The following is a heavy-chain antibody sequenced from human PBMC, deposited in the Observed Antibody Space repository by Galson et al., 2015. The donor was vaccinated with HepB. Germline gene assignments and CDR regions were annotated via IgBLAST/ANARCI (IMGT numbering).Heavy chain of an antibody. D-gene: IGHD4-23*01. CDR1: GFTVSNEY. V-gene: IGHV3-53*01. J-gene: IGHJ4*02. Sequence: SLRLSCAASGFTVSNEYMSWVRQAPGKGLEWVSVIYSGGSTYYGDSVKGRFTISGDKSKNTLYLHMNSLKAEDTAVYYCVRDVGGNPVGIDYWGQGTLVTVSS. CDR3: VRDVGGNPVGIDY. CDR2: IYSGGST.